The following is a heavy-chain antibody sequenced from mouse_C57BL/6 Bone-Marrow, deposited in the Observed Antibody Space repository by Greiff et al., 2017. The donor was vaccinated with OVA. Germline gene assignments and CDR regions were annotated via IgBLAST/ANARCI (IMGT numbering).Heavy chain of an antibody. CDR3: AIWGDYDPYFDY. J-gene: IGHJ2*01. CDR2: IDPEDGET. V-gene: IGHV14-2*01. CDR1: GFNIKDYY. D-gene: IGHD2-4*01. Sequence: VQLQQSGAELVKPGASVKLSCTASGFNIKDYYMHWVKQRTEQGLEWIGRIDPEDGETKYAPKFKGKATLTADPSSNTAYLQLSSLTSEDTAVYYCAIWGDYDPYFDYWGQGTTLTVSS.